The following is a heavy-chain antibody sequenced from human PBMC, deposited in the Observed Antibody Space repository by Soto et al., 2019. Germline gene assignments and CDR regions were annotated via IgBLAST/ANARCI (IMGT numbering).Heavy chain of an antibody. CDR1: GYTFTSYS. J-gene: IGHJ4*02. Sequence: ASVKVSCKASGYTFTSYSMSWVRQAPGQGLEWMGWISAYNGNTNYAQKVQGRVTMTTDTSTTTAYMELRSLRSDDTAVYYCARDFVYGTSSGDGFDYWGQGTLVTVSS. CDR2: ISAYNGNT. V-gene: IGHV1-18*04. CDR3: ARDFVYGTSSGDGFDY. D-gene: IGHD6-6*01.